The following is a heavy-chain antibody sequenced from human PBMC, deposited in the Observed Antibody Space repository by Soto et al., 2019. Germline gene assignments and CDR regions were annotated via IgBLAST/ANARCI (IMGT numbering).Heavy chain of an antibody. CDR3: AGRGAAAGTFHY. V-gene: IGHV4-59*08. D-gene: IGHD6-13*01. CDR1: SGSISSYY. Sequence: SETLSLTCTVSSGSISSYYWSWIRQPPGKGLEWIGYIYYSGSTNYNPALKSRVTMLVDTCKNQFSLKLSSVTAADTAVYYCAGRGAAAGTFHYWGQGTLVTVSS. J-gene: IGHJ4*02. CDR2: IYYSGST.